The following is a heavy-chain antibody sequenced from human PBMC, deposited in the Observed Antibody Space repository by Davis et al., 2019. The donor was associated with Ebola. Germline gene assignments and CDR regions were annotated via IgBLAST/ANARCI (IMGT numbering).Heavy chain of an antibody. J-gene: IGHJ6*02. V-gene: IGHV4-34*01. CDR3: ARGLGYCSSTSCYKIYYYGMDV. D-gene: IGHD2-2*02. CDR2: INHSGST. Sequence: PSETLSLTCAVYGGSFSGYYWSWIRQPPGKGLEWIGEINHSGSTNYNPSLKSRVTISVDTSKNQFSLKLSSVTAADTAVYYCARGLGYCSSTSCYKIYYYGMDVWGQGTTVTVSS. CDR1: GGSFSGYY.